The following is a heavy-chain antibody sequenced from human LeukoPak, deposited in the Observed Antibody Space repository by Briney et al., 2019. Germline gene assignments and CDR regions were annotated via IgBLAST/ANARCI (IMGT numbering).Heavy chain of an antibody. J-gene: IGHJ6*02. Sequence: GGSLRLSCAASGFTFSSYSMNWVRQAPGMGLEWVSYISSSSSTIYYADSVKGRFTISRDNAKNSLYLQMNSLRAEDTAVYYCARFTVTTYYYYYGMDVWGQGTTVTVSS. CDR3: ARFTVTTYYYYYGMDV. D-gene: IGHD4-17*01. V-gene: IGHV3-48*04. CDR1: GFTFSSYS. CDR2: ISSSSSTI.